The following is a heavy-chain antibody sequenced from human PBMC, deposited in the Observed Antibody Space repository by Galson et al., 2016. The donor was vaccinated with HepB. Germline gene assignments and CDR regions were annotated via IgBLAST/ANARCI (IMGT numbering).Heavy chain of an antibody. D-gene: IGHD3-3*01. CDR1: RFTFSRFW. V-gene: IGHV3-7*01. CDR3: ARSGIYDFWSGYYKKSYHYQYGLDV. Sequence: SLRLSCAASRFTFSRFWMSWVRQAPGKGLEWVANIKQDGSEKYYVDSVKGRFTISRDNAKNSLFLQMNSLRAEDTAVYYCARSGIYDFWSGYYKKSYHYQYGLDVWGKGTTVTVSS. CDR2: IKQDGSEK. J-gene: IGHJ6*04.